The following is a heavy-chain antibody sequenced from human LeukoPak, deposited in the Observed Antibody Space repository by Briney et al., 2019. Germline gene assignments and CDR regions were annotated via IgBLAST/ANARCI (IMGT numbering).Heavy chain of an antibody. CDR3: ARESYSSGWYRGAFDI. Sequence: ASVKVSCKASGGTFSSYAISWVRQAPGQGLEWMGGIIPIFGTANYAQKFQGRVTITADKSTSTAYMELSSLRSEDTAVYYCARESYSSGWYRGAFDIWGQGTMVTVSS. J-gene: IGHJ3*02. V-gene: IGHV1-69*06. D-gene: IGHD6-19*01. CDR2: IIPIFGTA. CDR1: GGTFSSYA.